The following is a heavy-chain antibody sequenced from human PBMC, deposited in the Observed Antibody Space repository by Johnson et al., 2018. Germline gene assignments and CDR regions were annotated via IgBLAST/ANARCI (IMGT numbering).Heavy chain of an antibody. CDR1: GGSISGDNW. CDR2: IFHSGST. J-gene: IGHJ5*02. CDR3: ARDLYWSPVSTVLRGLISWFDP. Sequence: QVQLQESGPGLVKPSGTLSLTCAVSGGSISGDNWWSWVRQPPWKGLEWIGEIFHSGSTNYNPSLKSRVTISVDKSKNQFSLNLTSVTAADTAVYYFARDLYWSPVSTVLRGLISWFDPWGQGTLVTVSS. V-gene: IGHV4-4*02. D-gene: IGHD2/OR15-2a*01.